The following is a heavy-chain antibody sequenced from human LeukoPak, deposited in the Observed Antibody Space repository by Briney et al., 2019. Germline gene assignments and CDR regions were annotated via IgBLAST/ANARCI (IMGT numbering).Heavy chain of an antibody. J-gene: IGHJ5*02. D-gene: IGHD5-24*01. Sequence: RGSLRLSCAASGFTFCNDWMIWVRQGPGEGLEWVGNIKQDGSDKRYADSVRRRFSISSANDHPSLYLQMNRLRAEDTAVYYWARASAPWLQLTWGQGTLVTVSS. CDR1: GFTFCNDW. CDR2: IKQDGSDK. V-gene: IGHV3-7*05. CDR3: ARASAPWLQLT.